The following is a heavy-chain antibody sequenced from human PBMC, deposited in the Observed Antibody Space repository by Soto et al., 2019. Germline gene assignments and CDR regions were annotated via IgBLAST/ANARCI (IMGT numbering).Heavy chain of an antibody. CDR2: IIPIFGTA. Sequence: QVQLVQSGAEVKKPGSSVKVSCKASGGTFSSYAISWVLQAPGQGLEWMGGIIPIFGTANYAQKFQGRVTITADESTSTAYMELSSLRSEDTAVYYCARRDEDIVVVPAAEHYYYYYGMDVWGQGTTVTVSS. J-gene: IGHJ6*02. V-gene: IGHV1-69*01. CDR3: ARRDEDIVVVPAAEHYYYYYGMDV. D-gene: IGHD2-2*01. CDR1: GGTFSSYA.